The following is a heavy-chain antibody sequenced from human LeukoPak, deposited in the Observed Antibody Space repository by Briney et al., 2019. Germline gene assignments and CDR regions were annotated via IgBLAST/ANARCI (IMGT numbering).Heavy chain of an antibody. CDR2: IIPIFGTA. V-gene: IGHV1-69*13. CDR1: GYTFTGYY. J-gene: IGHJ5*02. Sequence: GASVKVSCKASGYTFTGYYMHWVRQAPGQGLEWMGGIIPIFGTANYAQKFQGRVTITADESTSTAYMELSSLRSEDTAVYYCARDFTAMVTFWFDPWGQGTLVTVSS. D-gene: IGHD5-18*01. CDR3: ARDFTAMVTFWFDP.